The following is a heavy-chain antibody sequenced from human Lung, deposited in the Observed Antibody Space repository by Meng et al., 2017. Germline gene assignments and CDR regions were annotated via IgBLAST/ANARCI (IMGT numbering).Heavy chain of an antibody. CDR1: VFTFSTHL. V-gene: IGHV3-74*01. Sequence: VQLVGAGGGLVPPGGSSRLSCAASVFTFSTHLMNWVRQAPGKGLEWVSRITGDGSSTIYADSVQGRFTMSRDNAKNTLSLQMNSLRAEDTAVYYCARGGVTTDDWGQGTLVTVSS. CDR2: ITGDGSST. J-gene: IGHJ4*02. D-gene: IGHD4-17*01. CDR3: ARGGVTTDD.